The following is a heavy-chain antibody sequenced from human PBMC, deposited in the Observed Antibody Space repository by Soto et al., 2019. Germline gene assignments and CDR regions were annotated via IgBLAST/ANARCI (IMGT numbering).Heavy chain of an antibody. D-gene: IGHD6-19*01. CDR2: ISYDGSNK. CDR1: GFTFSSYG. V-gene: IGHV3-30*18. Sequence: GGSLRLSCAASGFTFSSYGMHWVRQAPGKGLEWVAVISYDGSNKYYADSVKGRFTISRDNSKNTLYLQMNSLRAEDTAVYYCAKGRPAVAGPLGAFDIWGQGTMVTVSS. J-gene: IGHJ3*02. CDR3: AKGRPAVAGPLGAFDI.